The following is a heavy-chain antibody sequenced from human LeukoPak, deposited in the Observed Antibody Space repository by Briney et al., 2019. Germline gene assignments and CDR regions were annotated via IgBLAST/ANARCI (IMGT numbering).Heavy chain of an antibody. J-gene: IGHJ3*02. Sequence: GGSLRLSCAASGFAFNTYAMSWVRQAPGKGLEWVSAISGSGGSTYYADSVKGRFTISRDNSKNTLYLQMNSLRAEDTAVYYCAKVGAMARFGAFDIWGQGTMVTVS. D-gene: IGHD1-26*01. V-gene: IGHV3-23*01. CDR2: ISGSGGST. CDR1: GFAFNTYA. CDR3: AKVGAMARFGAFDI.